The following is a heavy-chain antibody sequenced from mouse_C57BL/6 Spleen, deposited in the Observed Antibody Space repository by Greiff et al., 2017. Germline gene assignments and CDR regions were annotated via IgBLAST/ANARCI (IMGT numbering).Heavy chain of an antibody. CDR3: ARSSYYFDV. J-gene: IGHJ1*03. CDR2: IRNKANGYTT. D-gene: IGHD1-1*01. CDR1: GFTFTDYY. V-gene: IGHV7-3*01. Sequence: DVMLVESGGGLVQPGGSLSLSCAASGFTFTDYYMSWVRQPPGKALEWLGFIRNKANGYTTEYSASVKGRFTISRDNSQSILYLQMNALRAEDSATYYCARSSYYFDVWGTGTTVTVSS.